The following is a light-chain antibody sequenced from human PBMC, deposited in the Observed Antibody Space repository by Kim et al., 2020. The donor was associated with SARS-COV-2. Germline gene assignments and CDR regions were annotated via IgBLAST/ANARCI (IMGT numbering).Light chain of an antibody. J-gene: IGLJ2*01. CDR3: QVWDSSSDHVV. V-gene: IGLV3-21*01. CDR2: YDR. CDR1: NIGSKN. Sequence: QGKTARIPCGGNNIGSKNVHWYQQKPGQAPVLVIYYDRDRPSGIPERFSGSNSGNTATLAISRVEAGDEADYFCQVWDSSSDHVVFGGGTQLTVL.